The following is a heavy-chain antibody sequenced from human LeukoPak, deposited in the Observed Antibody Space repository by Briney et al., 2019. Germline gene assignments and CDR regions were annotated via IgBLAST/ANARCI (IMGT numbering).Heavy chain of an antibody. V-gene: IGHV3-15*01. Sequence: GGSLRLSCAASGFTFSNVWMSWVRQAPGKGLEWVGRIKRKIDGGTTDYAAPVKGRFTISRDDSKNTLYLQMNSLKTEDTAVYYCTTDRGALGTVTTSGAFDIWGQGTMVTVSS. CDR1: GFTFSNVW. CDR2: IKRKIDGGTT. J-gene: IGHJ3*02. CDR3: TTDRGALGTVTTSGAFDI. D-gene: IGHD4-11*01.